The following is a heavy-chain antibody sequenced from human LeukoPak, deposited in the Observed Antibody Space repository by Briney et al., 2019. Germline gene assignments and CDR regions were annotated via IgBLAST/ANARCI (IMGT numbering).Heavy chain of an antibody. Sequence: SETLSLTCTVSGGSISSYYWSWIRQPPGKGLEWIGYIDYNGGTKYNPSLKSRVTISADTSKNQFSLKLTSVTAADTAVYYCACHTASYYGWFDPWGRGTLVTVSS. CDR2: IDYNGGT. V-gene: IGHV4-59*08. CDR3: ACHTASYYGWFDP. D-gene: IGHD3-10*01. CDR1: GGSISSYY. J-gene: IGHJ5*02.